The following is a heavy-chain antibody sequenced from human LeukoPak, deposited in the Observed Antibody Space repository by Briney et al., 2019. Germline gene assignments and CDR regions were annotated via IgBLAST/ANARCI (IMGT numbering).Heavy chain of an antibody. D-gene: IGHD4-17*01. CDR3: ARGAVTTDNYYYYMDV. CDR2: MNPNSGNT. Sequence: GASVKVSCKASGYTFTNYGIIWVRQATGQGLEWMGWMNPNSGNTGYAQKFQGRVTMTRNTSISTAYMELSSLRSEDTAVYYCARGAVTTDNYYYYMDVWGKGTTVTISS. J-gene: IGHJ6*03. V-gene: IGHV1-8*02. CDR1: GYTFTNYG.